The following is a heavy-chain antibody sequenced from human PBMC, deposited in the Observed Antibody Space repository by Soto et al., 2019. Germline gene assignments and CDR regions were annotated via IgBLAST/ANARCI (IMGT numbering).Heavy chain of an antibody. D-gene: IGHD4-17*01. CDR1: GGSISSSSYY. J-gene: IGHJ4*02. CDR2: IYYSGST. Sequence: QLQLQESGPGLVKPSETLSLTCTVSGGSISSSSYYWGWIRQPPGKGLEWIGSIYYSGSTYYNPSLKSRVTISVDTSKNQFSLKLSSVTAADTAVYYCARPDYGDYEGDYWGQGTLVTVSS. V-gene: IGHV4-39*01. CDR3: ARPDYGDYEGDY.